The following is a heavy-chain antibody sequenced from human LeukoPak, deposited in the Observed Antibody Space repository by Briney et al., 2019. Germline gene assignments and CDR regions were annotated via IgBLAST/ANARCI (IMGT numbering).Heavy chain of an antibody. CDR2: IYYSGST. CDR1: GGSIISYY. Sequence: PSETLSLTCTVSGGSIISYYWSWIRQPPGKGLEWIGYIYYSGSTNHNPSLKSRVTISVDTSKNQFSLKLSSVTAADTAVYYCARRGGRASPGDLWGRGTLVTVSS. CDR3: ARRGGRASPGDL. V-gene: IGHV4-59*01. D-gene: IGHD3-10*01. J-gene: IGHJ2*01.